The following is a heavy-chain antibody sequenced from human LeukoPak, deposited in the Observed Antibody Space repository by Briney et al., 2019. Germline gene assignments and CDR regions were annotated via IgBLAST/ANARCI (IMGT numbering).Heavy chain of an antibody. CDR1: GYTFTSYG. D-gene: IGHD3-10*01. CDR2: ISAYNGNT. J-gene: IGHJ4*02. V-gene: IGHV1-18*01. Sequence: ASVKVPCKASGYTFTSYGISWVRQAPGQGLERMGWISAYNGNTNYAQKLQGRVTMTTDTSTSTAFMELRSLRSDDTAVYYCARGPSTGYELLWFGELHFDYWGQGTLVTVSS. CDR3: ARGPSTGYELLWFGELHFDY.